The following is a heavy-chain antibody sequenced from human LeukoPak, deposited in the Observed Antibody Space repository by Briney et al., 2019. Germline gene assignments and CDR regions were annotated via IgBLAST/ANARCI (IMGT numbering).Heavy chain of an antibody. CDR2: ISSSSSTI. Sequence: GGSLRLSCAASGFTFSSYSMNWVRQAPGKGLEGVSYISSSSSTIYYADSVKGRSTISRDNAKNSLYLQMNSLRAEDTAVYYCARAGKWSSLGHLDYWGQGTLVTVSS. J-gene: IGHJ4*02. D-gene: IGHD2-15*01. CDR3: ARAGKWSSLGHLDY. CDR1: GFTFSSYS. V-gene: IGHV3-48*01.